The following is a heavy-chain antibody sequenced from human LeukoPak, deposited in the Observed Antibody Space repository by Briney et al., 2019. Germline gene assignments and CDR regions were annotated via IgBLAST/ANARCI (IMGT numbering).Heavy chain of an antibody. D-gene: IGHD3-3*01. J-gene: IGHJ4*02. V-gene: IGHV4-39*02. CDR3: TRETSLRYYDFWSGWDY. CDR2: IYYSGST. Sequence: PSETLSLTCTVSGGSISSSSYYWGWIRQPPGKGLEWIGSIYYSGSTYYNPSLKSRVTISVGTSKNQFSLKLSSVTAADTAVYYCTRETSLRYYDFWSGWDYWGQGTLVTVSS. CDR1: GGSISSSSYY.